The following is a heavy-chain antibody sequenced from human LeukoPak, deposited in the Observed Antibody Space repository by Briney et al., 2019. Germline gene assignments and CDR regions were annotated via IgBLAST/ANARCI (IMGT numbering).Heavy chain of an antibody. V-gene: IGHV4-39*07. CDR2: IYYSGST. CDR3: ARKKRGKYYDFWGGKNAFDI. Sequence: PSETLSLTCTVSGASISTNSYYWGWIRQPPGKGLEWIGSIYYSGSTYYNPSLKSRVTISIDTSKNQFSLKLSSVTAADTAVYYCARKKRGKYYDFWGGKNAFDIWGQRTMVP. CDR1: GASISTNSYY. D-gene: IGHD3-3*01. J-gene: IGHJ3*02.